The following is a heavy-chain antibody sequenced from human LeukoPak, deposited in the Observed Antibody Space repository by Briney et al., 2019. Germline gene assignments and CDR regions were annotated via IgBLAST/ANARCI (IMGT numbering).Heavy chain of an antibody. CDR3: ARDRYYYGSGSPGDFDY. Sequence: GGSLRLSCAASGFTFSDHYMSWIRQAPGKGLEWVSYISSSGSTIYYADSVKGRFTISRDNAKNSLYLQMNSLRAEDTAVYYCARDRYYYGSGSPGDFDYWGQGTLVTVSS. CDR2: ISSSGSTI. J-gene: IGHJ4*02. V-gene: IGHV3-11*01. CDR1: GFTFSDHY. D-gene: IGHD3-10*01.